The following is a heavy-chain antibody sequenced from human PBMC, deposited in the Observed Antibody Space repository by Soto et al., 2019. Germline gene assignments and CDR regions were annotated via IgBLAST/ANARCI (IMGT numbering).Heavy chain of an antibody. J-gene: IGHJ3*02. CDR3: ARGLASLPVFAFDI. Sequence: QITLKGSGPTLVKPTQTLMLTCTLSGISLSTSGVGLGWIRQTPGKALEWLALVYWNDDAHYSPSLRSRLTITKDTSKNQAVLTMTNMDPVDTATYYCARGLASLPVFAFDIWGQGTVVTVSS. V-gene: IGHV2-5*01. CDR1: GISLSTSGVG. CDR2: VYWNDDA.